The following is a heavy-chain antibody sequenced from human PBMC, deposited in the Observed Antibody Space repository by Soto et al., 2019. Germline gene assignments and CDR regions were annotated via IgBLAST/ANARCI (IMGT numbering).Heavy chain of an antibody. Sequence: QVQLVQSGAEVKKPGSSVKVSCKASGGTFSSYAISWVRQAPGQGLEWMGGIIPIFGTANYAQKFQGRVTITADESTSTAYMELSSLRSEDTAVYYCAGDPDYYDSSGYYHFDYWGQGTLVTVSS. D-gene: IGHD3-22*01. V-gene: IGHV1-69*01. J-gene: IGHJ4*02. CDR1: GGTFSSYA. CDR3: AGDPDYYDSSGYYHFDY. CDR2: IIPIFGTA.